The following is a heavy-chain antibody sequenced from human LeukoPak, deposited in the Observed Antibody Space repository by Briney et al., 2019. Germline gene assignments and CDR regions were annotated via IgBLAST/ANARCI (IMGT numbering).Heavy chain of an antibody. V-gene: IGHV3-15*01. CDR2: IKPKTDGGTT. Sequence: PGGSLRLSCAASGFTFSNAWLTWVRQAPGKGLEWVGRIKPKTDGGTTDYAAPVKGRFTISRDDSEKTLYLQMSSLKTEDTAVYFCTLGGSLISWGQGTLVTVSS. CDR3: TLGGSLIS. CDR1: GFTFSNAW. D-gene: IGHD2-15*01. J-gene: IGHJ4*02.